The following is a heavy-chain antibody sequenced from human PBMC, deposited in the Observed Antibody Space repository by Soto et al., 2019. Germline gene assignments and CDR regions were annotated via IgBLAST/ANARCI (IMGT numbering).Heavy chain of an antibody. CDR1: GAALNRGNYY. CDR2: IYVTGAV. J-gene: IGHJ5*02. V-gene: IGHV4-31*03. CDR3: ARLRIATNNYKWFDP. Sequence: SETLSLTCSVSGAALNRGNYYWSWIRQVPGKGLEWIGHIYVTGAVDYNPALRDRITITQDTSERQFSLNLRLVTAADTAVYYCARLRIATNNYKWFDPWGQGTLVTVSS. D-gene: IGHD2-21*01.